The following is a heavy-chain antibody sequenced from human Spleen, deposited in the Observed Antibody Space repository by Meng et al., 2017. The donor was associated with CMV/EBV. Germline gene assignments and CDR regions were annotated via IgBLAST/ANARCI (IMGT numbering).Heavy chain of an antibody. V-gene: IGHV3-30*04. J-gene: IGHJ4*02. CDR1: RFTFSLYT. CDR3: ARTIAAGDYFDS. D-gene: IGHD6-13*01. CDR2: ISYDGSRK. Sequence: CAAARFTFSLYTMHWVRQAPGRGLEWMAMISYDGSRKYYAGSVKGRFTISRDNSKSTLYLQMNSLRTEDTAVYFCARTIAAGDYFDSWGQGTLVTVSS.